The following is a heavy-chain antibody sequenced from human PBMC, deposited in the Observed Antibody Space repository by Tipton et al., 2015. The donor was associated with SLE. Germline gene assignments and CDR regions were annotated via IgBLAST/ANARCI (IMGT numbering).Heavy chain of an antibody. CDR2: IYYDGTA. Sequence: GLVKPSETLSLTCSVSGASVRSTGYHWGWIRQPPGKGLEWIGNIYYDGTAYSTPSLESRVSISVDTSKNQVSLRLASVSAADTAVYYCATVRLQRDGWYPWDLWGQGTLVTVSS. D-gene: IGHD6-13*01. V-gene: IGHV4-39*07. CDR3: ATVRLQRDGWYPWDL. CDR1: GASVRSTGYH. J-gene: IGHJ5*02.